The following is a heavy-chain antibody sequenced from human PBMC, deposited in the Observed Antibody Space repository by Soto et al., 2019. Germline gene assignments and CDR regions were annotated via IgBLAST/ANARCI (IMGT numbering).Heavy chain of an antibody. D-gene: IGHD4-17*01. CDR2: IYYSGST. Sequence: PSETLSLTCTVSGGSISSGDYYWSWIRQPPGKGLEWIGYIYYSGSTYYNPSLKSRVTISVDTSKNQFSLKLSSVTAADTAVYYCARVIARYGDYVILFDPWGQGTLVTVSS. J-gene: IGHJ5*02. CDR3: ARVIARYGDYVILFDP. V-gene: IGHV4-30-4*01. CDR1: GGSISSGDYY.